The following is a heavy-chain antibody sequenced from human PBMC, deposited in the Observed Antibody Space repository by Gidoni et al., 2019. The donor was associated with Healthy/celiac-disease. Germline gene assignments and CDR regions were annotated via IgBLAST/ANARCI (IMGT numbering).Heavy chain of an antibody. D-gene: IGHD6-13*01. CDR2: IYYSGST. J-gene: IGHJ4*02. CDR3: ATVYSSSWYYFDY. V-gene: IGHV4-39*01. CDR1: CGSISSCSYY. Sequence: QLQLQESGPGLVTPSETLSLTRTVSCGSISSCSYYWGWIRQPPGKGLEWIGSIYYSGSTYYNPSLKSRVTISVDTSKNQFSLKLSSVTAADTAVYYCATVYSSSWYYFDYWGQGTLVTVSS.